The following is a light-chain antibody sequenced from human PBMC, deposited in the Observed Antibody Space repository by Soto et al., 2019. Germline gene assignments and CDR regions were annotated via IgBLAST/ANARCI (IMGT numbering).Light chain of an antibody. J-gene: IGKJ1*01. CDR3: QQYETFSGT. CDR1: QDIGGR. CDR2: DAS. Sequence: DIQMTQSPSSVSASVGDRITITCRTSQDIGGRLAWYQQKPGEAPKLLIYDASALPRGVPSRFSGSGSGTKFTLTIASLQPDDFATYYCQQYETFSGTFGPGTKVDI. V-gene: IGKV1-5*01.